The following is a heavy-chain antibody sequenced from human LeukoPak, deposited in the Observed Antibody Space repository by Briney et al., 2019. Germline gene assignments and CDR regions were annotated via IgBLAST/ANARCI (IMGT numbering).Heavy chain of an antibody. D-gene: IGHD3-22*01. CDR3: AGGSGYLIDY. Sequence: PGWALTQSFPHTGCTHRSDCMTSIRLALLKWLEWVANIKQDGSQKEYVDSVKGRFTISRDNTKGSLYLQMDSLRVEDTAVYYCAGGSGYLIDYWGQGTLVTVSS. CDR1: GCTHRSDC. CDR2: IKQDGSQK. V-gene: IGHV3-7*02. J-gene: IGHJ4*02.